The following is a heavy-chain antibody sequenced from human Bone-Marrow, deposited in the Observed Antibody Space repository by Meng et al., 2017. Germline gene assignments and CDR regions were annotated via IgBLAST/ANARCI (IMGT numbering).Heavy chain of an antibody. D-gene: IGHD4-11*01. CDR2: INHSGST. CDR1: GGSFSDYY. Sequence: QVQIQQWGAGLLKPSGPLSLTCVVSGGSFSDYYWSWIRHPPGKGLEWIGEINHSGSTNYNPSLESRATISVDTSQNNLSLKLSSVTAADSAVYYCARGPTTMAHDFDYWGQGTLVTVSS. V-gene: IGHV4-34*01. J-gene: IGHJ4*02. CDR3: ARGPTTMAHDFDY.